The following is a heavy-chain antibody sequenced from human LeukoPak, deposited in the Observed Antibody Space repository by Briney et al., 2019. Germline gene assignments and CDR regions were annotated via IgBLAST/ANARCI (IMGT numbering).Heavy chain of an antibody. CDR1: GFTFTTSA. D-gene: IGHD4-23*01. CDR2: IVGGSGNT. J-gene: IGHJ3*01. Sequence: SVKVSCKASGFTFTTSAIQWVRQARGQRLEWIGWIVGGSGNTNYAQKFQERVTITRDISTSTAYMELSSLSSEDTAVFYCAADPDYSGNGDAFDFWAKGQCSPSLQ. CDR3: AADPDYSGNGDAFDF. V-gene: IGHV1-58*02.